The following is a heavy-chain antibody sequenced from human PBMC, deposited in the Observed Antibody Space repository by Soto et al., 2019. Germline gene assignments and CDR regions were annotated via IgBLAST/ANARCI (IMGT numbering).Heavy chain of an antibody. D-gene: IGHD3-3*01. CDR3: ASRGRYDFWSGYAYNWFDP. Sequence: PVDSVTISRRRSFYSFTMYGIVWVRQMHGKGLEWMGIIYPGDSDIRYSPSFQGQVTISADKCISTAYLQWSSLKASDTAMYYCASRGRYDFWSGYAYNWFDPWGQGTLVTVSS. CDR2: IYPGDSDI. V-gene: IGHV5-51*01. J-gene: IGHJ5*02. CDR1: FYSFTMYG.